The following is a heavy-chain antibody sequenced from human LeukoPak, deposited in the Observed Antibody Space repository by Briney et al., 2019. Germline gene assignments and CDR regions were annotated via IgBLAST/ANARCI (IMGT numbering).Heavy chain of an antibody. Sequence: GESLKISCKGSGYSFTSYWIGWVRQMPGKGLEWMGIIYPGDSDTRYSPSFQGQVTISADKSISTAYLQWSSLKASDTAMYYCASLGSGSYYPFDAFDIWGQGTMVAVSS. D-gene: IGHD3-10*01. V-gene: IGHV5-51*01. CDR2: IYPGDSDT. J-gene: IGHJ3*02. CDR1: GYSFTSYW. CDR3: ASLGSGSYYPFDAFDI.